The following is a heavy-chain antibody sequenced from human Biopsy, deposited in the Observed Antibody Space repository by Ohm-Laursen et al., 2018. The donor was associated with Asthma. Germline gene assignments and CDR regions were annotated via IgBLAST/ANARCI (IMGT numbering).Heavy chain of an antibody. CDR1: GYTFIGYH. Sequence: SSVKVSCKASGYTFIGYHLHWVRQAPGEGLEWMGRINPNGGATIYAQKFQGRVTMTRDTSISTAYMELSRLTSDDTAAYYCARVQKSPGDRWFDPWGQGTLVTVSS. CDR3: ARVQKSPGDRWFDP. D-gene: IGHD2-21*02. V-gene: IGHV1-2*06. J-gene: IGHJ5*02. CDR2: INPNGGAT.